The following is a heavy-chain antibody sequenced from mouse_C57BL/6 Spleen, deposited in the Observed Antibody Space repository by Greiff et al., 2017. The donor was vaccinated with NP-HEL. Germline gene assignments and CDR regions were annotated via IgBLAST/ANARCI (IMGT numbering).Heavy chain of an antibody. CDR2: IDPEDGET. CDR3: AVVPLYYSNYGWFAD. D-gene: IGHD2-5*01. Sequence: EVQLQQSGAELVKPGASVKLSCTASGFNIKDYYMHWVKQRPEQGLEWIGRIDPEDGETKYAPKFQGKATITADTSSNTAYLQLSSLTSEDTAVYYGAVVPLYYSNYGWFADWGQGTLVTVSA. CDR1: GFNIKDYY. V-gene: IGHV14-2*01. J-gene: IGHJ3*01.